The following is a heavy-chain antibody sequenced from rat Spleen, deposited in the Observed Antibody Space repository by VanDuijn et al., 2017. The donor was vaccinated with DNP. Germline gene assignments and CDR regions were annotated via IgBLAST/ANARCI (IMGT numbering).Heavy chain of an antibody. D-gene: IGHD1-11*01. CDR1: GVTFSDFN. CDR2: ILYDGSVT. V-gene: IGHV5-7*01. CDR3: TKPASYGGFWFAH. Sequence: EVQLVESGGGLVQPGRSLKFSCAAAGVTFSDFNMAWVRQVPKKGLEWVATILYDGSVTYYGDSVKGRFTISRDNEKSTLYLQMDSLRSEDTATYYCTKPASYGGFWFAHWGQGTLVTVSS. J-gene: IGHJ3*01.